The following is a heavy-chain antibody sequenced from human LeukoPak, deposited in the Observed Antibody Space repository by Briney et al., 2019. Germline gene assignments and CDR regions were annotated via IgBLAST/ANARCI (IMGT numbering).Heavy chain of an antibody. V-gene: IGHV4-31*03. Sequence: SETLSLTCTVSGGSISSGGYYWSWIRQHPGKGLEWIGYIYYSGSTYYNPSLKSRVTISVDTSKNQFSLKLNSVTAADTAVYYCARESATGNQYSQHWGQGTLVTVSS. D-gene: IGHD6-13*01. CDR1: GGSISSGGYY. CDR2: IYYSGST. CDR3: ARESATGNQYSQH. J-gene: IGHJ1*01.